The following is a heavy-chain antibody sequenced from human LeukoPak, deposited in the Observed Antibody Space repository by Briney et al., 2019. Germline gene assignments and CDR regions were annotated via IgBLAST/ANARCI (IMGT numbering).Heavy chain of an antibody. D-gene: IGHD2-2*01. CDR3: ARHVTPGVPDGMDV. Sequence: GESLKISCKGSGYRFSNYWIGWVRQMPGKDLEWMGIIYPGDSDTKYSPSFQGQVTISADKSISTAYLQWSALQASDSAMYYCARHVTPGVPDGMDVWGQGTTVTVSS. CDR2: IYPGDSDT. V-gene: IGHV5-51*01. J-gene: IGHJ6*02. CDR1: GYRFSNYW.